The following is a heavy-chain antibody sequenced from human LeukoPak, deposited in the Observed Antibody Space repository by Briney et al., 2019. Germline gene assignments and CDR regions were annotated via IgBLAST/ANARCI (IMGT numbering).Heavy chain of an antibody. CDR1: GFTFSSHS. CDR2: ISSSSSTI. Sequence: PGGSLRLSCAVSGFTFSSHSMSWVRQAPGKGLDWVSYISSSSSTIYYADSVKGRFTISRDKAKNSLYLQMNSLRAEDTAMYYCARDVEGTTAYFDYWGQGTLVTVSS. CDR3: ARDVEGTTAYFDY. V-gene: IGHV3-48*01. J-gene: IGHJ4*02. D-gene: IGHD1-14*01.